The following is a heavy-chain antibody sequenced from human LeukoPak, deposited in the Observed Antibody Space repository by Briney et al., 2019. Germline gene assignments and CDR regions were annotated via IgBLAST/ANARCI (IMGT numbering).Heavy chain of an antibody. J-gene: IGHJ4*02. Sequence: SETLSLTCTVSGGSISSSSYYWGWIRQPRGKGLEWIGSIYYSGSTYYNPSLKSRVTISVDTSKNQFSLKLSSVTAADTAVYYCARCTGGLYYFDYWGQGTLVTVSS. CDR2: IYYSGST. D-gene: IGHD3-16*01. CDR3: ARCTGGLYYFDY. CDR1: GGSISSSSYY. V-gene: IGHV4-39*01.